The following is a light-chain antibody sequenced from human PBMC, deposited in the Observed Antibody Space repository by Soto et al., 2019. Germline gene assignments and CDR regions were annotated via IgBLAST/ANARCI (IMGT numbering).Light chain of an antibody. J-gene: IGKJ4*01. CDR3: QQYYNNPLT. CDR1: QCILHTSNNEPS. Sequence: EIETTQSADSLALSLGQRSTIKCKSSQCILHTSNNEPSLAWYQQKPRPPPKLLIYWASTRESGVPDRFSGSGSGTNFTLTISSLQAEDVAVYYCQQYYNNPLTFGGGTEVDI. V-gene: IGKV4-1*01. CDR2: WAS.